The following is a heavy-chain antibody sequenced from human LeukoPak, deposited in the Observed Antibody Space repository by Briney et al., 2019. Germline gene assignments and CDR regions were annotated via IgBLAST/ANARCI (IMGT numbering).Heavy chain of an antibody. CDR2: LSGSGAKT. CDR1: GLTFSSYA. Sequence: PGASLRLSCAASGLTFSSYAMNWVRQAPGKGRQWVSALSGSGAKTYYAASVKGRFTISRDNSKNTLYLQMNRLRAEDTAVYYCAKDQGSYGMDVWGQGTTVTVSS. V-gene: IGHV3-23*01. J-gene: IGHJ6*02. CDR3: AKDQGSYGMDV.